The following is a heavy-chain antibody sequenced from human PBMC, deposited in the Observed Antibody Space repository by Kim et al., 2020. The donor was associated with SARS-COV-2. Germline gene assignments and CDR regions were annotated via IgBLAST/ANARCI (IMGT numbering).Heavy chain of an antibody. Sequence: GGSLRLSCAASGFTFDDYAMHWVRQAPGKGLEWVSLISWDGGSTYYADSVKGRFTISRDNSKNSLYLQMNSLRAEDTALYYCAKDSYVGGDGFPNYYYYGMDVWGQGTTVTVSS. CDR1: GFTFDDYA. CDR3: AKDSYVGGDGFPNYYYYGMDV. J-gene: IGHJ6*02. CDR2: ISWDGGST. V-gene: IGHV3-43D*03. D-gene: IGHD3-16*01.